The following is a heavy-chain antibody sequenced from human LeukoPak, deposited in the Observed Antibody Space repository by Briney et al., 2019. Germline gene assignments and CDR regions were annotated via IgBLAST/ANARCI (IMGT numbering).Heavy chain of an antibody. CDR1: GYTFTSYD. CDR3: ARDIVVVVAATDLYYYYGMDV. J-gene: IGHJ6*02. CDR2: MNPNSGNT. Sequence: ASVKVSCKASGYTFTSYDINWVRQATGQGLEWMGWMNPNSGNTGYAQKFQGRVTMTRNTSISTAYMELSSLRSEDTAVYYCARDIVVVVAATDLYYYYGMDVWGQGTTVSVSS. V-gene: IGHV1-8*01. D-gene: IGHD2-15*01.